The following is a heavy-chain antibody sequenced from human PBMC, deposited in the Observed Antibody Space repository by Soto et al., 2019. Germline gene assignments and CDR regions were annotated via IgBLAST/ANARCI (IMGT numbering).Heavy chain of an antibody. CDR3: AKDISKTGDYYYYGMDV. Sequence: PLGGSLSLSCAASGFTFSSYGMQWVRQDPGKGLEWVAVISYDGSNKYYADSVKGRFTISRDNSKNTLYLQMNSLRAEDTAVYYCAKDISKTGDYYYYGMDVWGQGTTVTVSS. J-gene: IGHJ6*02. V-gene: IGHV3-30*18. D-gene: IGHD7-27*01. CDR1: GFTFSSYG. CDR2: ISYDGSNK.